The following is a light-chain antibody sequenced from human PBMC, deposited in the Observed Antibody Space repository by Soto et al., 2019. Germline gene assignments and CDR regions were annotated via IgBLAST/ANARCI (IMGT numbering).Light chain of an antibody. V-gene: IGLV2-8*01. CDR1: SSDVGGYNY. Sequence: QSVLTQPPSASGSPGQSVTISCTGTSSDVGGYNYVSWYQQHPGKAPKLLISEVSKRPSGVPDRFSGSKSANTASLTVSGLQDEDEADYYCTSYSGSNDFVVFGGGTKVTVL. J-gene: IGLJ2*01. CDR2: EVS. CDR3: TSYSGSNDFVV.